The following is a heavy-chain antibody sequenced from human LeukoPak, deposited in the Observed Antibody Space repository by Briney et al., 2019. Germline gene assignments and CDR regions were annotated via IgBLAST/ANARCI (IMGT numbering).Heavy chain of an antibody. CDR3: ARGKYCSSTSCYGRFDY. V-gene: IGHV1-2*02. CDR2: INPNSGGT. Sequence: ASVKVSCKASGGTFSSYAISWVRQAPGQGLEWMGWINPNSGGTNYAQKFQGRVTMTRDTSISTAYMELSRLRSDDTAVYYCARGKYCSSTSCYGRFDYWGQGTLVTVSS. J-gene: IGHJ4*02. CDR1: GGTFSSYA. D-gene: IGHD2-2*01.